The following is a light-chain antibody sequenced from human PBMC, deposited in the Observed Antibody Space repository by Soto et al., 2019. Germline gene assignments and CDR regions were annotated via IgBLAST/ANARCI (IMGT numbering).Light chain of an antibody. CDR3: QETYNTPYT. CDR2: GAS. CDR1: QGISRY. J-gene: IGKJ2*01. Sequence: DIQMTQSPSSLSASVGDRVTITCRASQGISRYLNWYQQKPGKAPKVLIYGASNLESGVPSRFSGSGSGTDFSLTISSLQAGDFDTYYCQETYNTPYTFGQGTKVDIK. V-gene: IGKV1-39*01.